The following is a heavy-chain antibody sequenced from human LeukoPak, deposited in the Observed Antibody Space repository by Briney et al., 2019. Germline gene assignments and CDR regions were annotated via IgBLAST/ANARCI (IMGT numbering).Heavy chain of an antibody. CDR3: ARDRPTGASRVFVVQ. V-gene: IGHV3-21*01. CDR2: MSSGGSYI. CDR1: GFTLSSYA. D-gene: IGHD3-3*01. J-gene: IGHJ4*02. Sequence: GGSLRLSRAASGFTLSSYAMTWVRQAPGKGLEWVSSMSSGGSYIYYADSVRGRFSISRDNAKNSLYLQMNRLKAEDTAVYYCARDRPTGASRVFVVQWGQGTLVTVSS.